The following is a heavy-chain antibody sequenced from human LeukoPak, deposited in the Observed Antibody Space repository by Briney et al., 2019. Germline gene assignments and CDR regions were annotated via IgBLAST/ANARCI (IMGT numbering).Heavy chain of an antibody. V-gene: IGHV4-34*01. CDR2: INHSGST. J-gene: IGHJ4*02. Sequence: SETLSLTCAVYGGSFSGCYWSCIRQPPGKGLEWIGEINHSGSTNYNPSLKSRVTISVDTSKNQLSLKLSSVTAADTAIYYCARTRIAASAAYRYSRQGTLVTVSS. CDR1: GGSFSGCY. D-gene: IGHD6-13*01. CDR3: ARTRIAASAAYRY.